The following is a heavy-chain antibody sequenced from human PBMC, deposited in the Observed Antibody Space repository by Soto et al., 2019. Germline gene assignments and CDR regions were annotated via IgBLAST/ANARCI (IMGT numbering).Heavy chain of an antibody. CDR1: GYTFPSYD. CDR3: AREHYGNSAWFDP. V-gene: IGHV1-8*01. J-gene: IGHJ5*02. Sequence: QVXLXXXXXXVXXPXXSVKVSCKASGYTFPSYDINWVRXXTGQGLEWMGWMNPNSGNTGYAQKFQGRVTMTRNTSISTAYMELSSLRSEDTAVYYCAREHYGNSAWFDPWGQGTLVTVSS. CDR2: MNPNSGNT. D-gene: IGHD3-10*01.